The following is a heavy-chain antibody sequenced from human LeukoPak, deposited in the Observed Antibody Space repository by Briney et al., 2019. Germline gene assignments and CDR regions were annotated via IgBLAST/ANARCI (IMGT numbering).Heavy chain of an antibody. D-gene: IGHD6-13*01. CDR3: ARGAAGTGAADY. J-gene: IGHJ4*02. CDR1: GYSITSGYY. V-gene: IGHV4-38-2*02. Sequence: SETLSLTCSVSGYSITSGYYWGWIRQPPGKGLEWIGSIYHSGSTFYNPSLQSRVTMSVDTSKNQYSLRLSSVTAADTAVYFCARGAAGTGAADYWGQGTLVTVSS. CDR2: IYHSGST.